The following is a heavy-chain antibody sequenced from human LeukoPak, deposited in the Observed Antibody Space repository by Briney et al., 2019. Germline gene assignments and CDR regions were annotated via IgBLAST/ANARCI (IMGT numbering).Heavy chain of an antibody. CDR1: GGSVSSGSYY. D-gene: IGHD3-22*01. Sequence: SETLSLTCTVSGGSVSSGSYYWSWIRQPAGKGLEWIGRIYTSGSTNYNPSLKSRVTISVDTSENQFSLNLTSVTAADTAVYYCVRGYFDTSGYSNPFDIWGQGTMVTVSS. V-gene: IGHV4-61*10. J-gene: IGHJ3*02. CDR3: VRGYFDTSGYSNPFDI. CDR2: IYTSGST.